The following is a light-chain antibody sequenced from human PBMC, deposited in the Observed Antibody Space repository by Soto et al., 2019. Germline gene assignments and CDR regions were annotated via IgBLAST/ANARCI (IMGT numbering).Light chain of an antibody. J-gene: IGKJ3*01. V-gene: IGKV2-28*01. CDR1: KRPLHRNGYNY. CDR3: MQALQTSFT. Sequence: DIVMTQSPLSLSFTPGEPASISCRCSKRPLHRNGYNYLDWYLQKPGQSPQLLISLGSNRASGVPDRFSGSGSGTDFTLKISRVEAEDVGVYYCMQALQTSFTFGPGTKVDIK. CDR2: LGS.